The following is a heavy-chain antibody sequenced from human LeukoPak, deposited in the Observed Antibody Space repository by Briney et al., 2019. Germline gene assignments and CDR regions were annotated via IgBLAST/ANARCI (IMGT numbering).Heavy chain of an antibody. CDR1: GGSISSYY. V-gene: IGHV4-59*12. J-gene: IGHJ5*02. D-gene: IGHD4-17*01. CDR3: ASRSQGDYGGWFDP. CDR2: IYYSGST. Sequence: SETLSLTCTVSGGSISSYYWSWIRQPPGKGLEWIGYIYYSGSTNYNPSLKSRVTISVDTSKNQFSLKLSSVTAADTAVYYCASRSQGDYGGWFDPWGQGTLVTVSS.